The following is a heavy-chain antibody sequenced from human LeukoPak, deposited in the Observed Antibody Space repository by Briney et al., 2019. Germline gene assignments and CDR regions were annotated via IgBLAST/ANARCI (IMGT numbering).Heavy chain of an antibody. CDR2: ISSSSSTI. J-gene: IGHJ6*02. CDR3: ARSGSSRTTYYYYGMDV. D-gene: IGHD1-1*01. V-gene: IGHV3-48*02. CDR1: GFTFSSYS. Sequence: GGSLRLSCAASGFTFSSYSMNWVRQAPGKGLEWVSYISSSSSTIYYADSVKGRFTISRDNAKNSLYLQMNSLRDEDTAVYYCARSGSSRTTYYYYGMDVWGQGTTVTVSS.